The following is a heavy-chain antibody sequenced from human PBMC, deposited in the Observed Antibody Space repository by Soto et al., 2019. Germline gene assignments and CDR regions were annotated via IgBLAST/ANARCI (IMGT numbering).Heavy chain of an antibody. V-gene: IGHV4-31*03. CDR3: ARDRRYCSGGSCYAYYYGMDV. CDR1: GGSISSGGYY. CDR2: IYYSGST. J-gene: IGHJ6*02. Sequence: SETLSLTCTVSGGSISSGGYYWSWIRQHPGKGLEWIGYIYYSGSTYYNPSLKSRVTISVDTSKNQFSLKLSSVTAADTAVHYCARDRRYCSGGSCYAYYYGMDVWGQGTMVTVSS. D-gene: IGHD2-15*01.